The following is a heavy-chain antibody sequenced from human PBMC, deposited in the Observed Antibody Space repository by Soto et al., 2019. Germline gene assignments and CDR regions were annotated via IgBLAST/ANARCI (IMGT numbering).Heavy chain of an antibody. CDR2: FDAGKGDT. V-gene: IGHV1-3*01. CDR1: GYIFTNYG. D-gene: IGHD1-7*01. Sequence: ASVKVSCKASGYIFTNYGIHWVRQAPGQRLEWMGWFDAGKGDTKYPQRFQGRVTITRDTSASTAYMELSSLRSEDTAVYYCARNILGGTTDYWGPGTLVTVSS. J-gene: IGHJ4*02. CDR3: ARNILGGTTDY.